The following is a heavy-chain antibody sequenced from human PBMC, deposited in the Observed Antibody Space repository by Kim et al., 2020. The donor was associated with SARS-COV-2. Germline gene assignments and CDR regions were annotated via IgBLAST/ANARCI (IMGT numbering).Heavy chain of an antibody. CDR2: ISGSGGST. V-gene: IGHV3-23*01. D-gene: IGHD2-15*01. CDR1: GFTFSSYA. Sequence: GGSLRLSCAASGFTFSSYAMSWVRQAPGKGLEWVSAISGSGGSTYYADSVKGRFTISRDNSKNTLYLQMNSLRAEDTAVYYCAKHSRVVVVAATLDYWGQGTLVTVSS. J-gene: IGHJ4*02. CDR3: AKHSRVVVVAATLDY.